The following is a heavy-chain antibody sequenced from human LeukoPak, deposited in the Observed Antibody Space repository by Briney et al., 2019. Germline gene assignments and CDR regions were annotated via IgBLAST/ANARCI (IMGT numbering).Heavy chain of an antibody. Sequence: KPSETLSLTCTVSGGSISSGGYYWSWIRQHPGKGLEWIGYIYYSGSTYYNPSLKSRVTISVDTSKNQFSLKLSSVTAADTAVYYCASYYDSSGYYGDYWGQGTLVTVSS. CDR2: IYYSGST. D-gene: IGHD3-22*01. CDR1: GGSISSGGYY. CDR3: ASYYDSSGYYGDY. V-gene: IGHV4-31*03. J-gene: IGHJ4*02.